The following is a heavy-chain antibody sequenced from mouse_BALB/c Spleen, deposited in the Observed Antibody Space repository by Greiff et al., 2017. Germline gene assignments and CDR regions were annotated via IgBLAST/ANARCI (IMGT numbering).Heavy chain of an antibody. V-gene: IGHV5-4*02. D-gene: IGHD2-14*01. CDR3: ARDRGVRRNYAMDY. J-gene: IGHJ4*01. CDR1: GFTFSDYY. CDR2: ISDGGSYT. Sequence: EVQRVESGGGLVKPGGSLKLSCAASGFTFSDYYMYWVRQTPEKRLEWVATISDGGSYTYYPDSVKGRFTISRDNAKNNLYLQMSSLKSEDTAMYYCARDRGVRRNYAMDYWGQGTSVTVSS.